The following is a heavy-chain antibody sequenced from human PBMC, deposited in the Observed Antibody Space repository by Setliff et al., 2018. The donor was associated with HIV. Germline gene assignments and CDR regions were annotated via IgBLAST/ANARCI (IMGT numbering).Heavy chain of an antibody. J-gene: IGHJ3*02. CDR2: MSGSGSTL. Sequence: GGSLRLSCAASGFTFSDHYMDWVRQAPGKGLEWVSYMSGSGSTLYYANSVRGRFTISRDNAKNSLYLQMNGLRAEDTALYYCARDRGNTKVAFDIWGQGTMVTVSS. CDR3: ARDRGNTKVAFDI. D-gene: IGHD3-16*01. V-gene: IGHV3-11*01. CDR1: GFTFSDHY.